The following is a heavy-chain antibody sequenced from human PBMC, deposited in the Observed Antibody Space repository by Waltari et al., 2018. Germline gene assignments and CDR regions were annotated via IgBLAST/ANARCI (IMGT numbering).Heavy chain of an antibody. D-gene: IGHD3-9*01. CDR2: ISGSGGST. J-gene: IGHJ6*02. Sequence: EVQLLESGGGLVQPGGSLRLSCAASGFTFSSYAMSWVRQAPGKGLEWVSAISGSGGSTYYADSVKGRFTISRDNSKNTLYLQMNSLRAEDTAVYYCAKVPLLRYFDWLPQLGYYYGMDVWGQGTTVTVSS. V-gene: IGHV3-23*01. CDR3: AKVPLLRYFDWLPQLGYYYGMDV. CDR1: GFTFSSYA.